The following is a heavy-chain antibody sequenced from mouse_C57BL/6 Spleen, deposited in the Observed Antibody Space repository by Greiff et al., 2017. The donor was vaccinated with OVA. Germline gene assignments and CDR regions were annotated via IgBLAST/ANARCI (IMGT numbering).Heavy chain of an antibody. Sequence: VQLQQSGAELVRPGASVKLSCKASGYTFTDYYINWVKQRPGQGLEWIARIYPGSGNTYYNEKFKGKATLTAEKSSSTAYMQLSSLTSEDSAVYFCAREPYYGYDWFAYWGQGTLVTVSA. CDR2: IYPGSGNT. CDR3: AREPYYGYDWFAY. D-gene: IGHD2-9*01. J-gene: IGHJ3*01. CDR1: GYTFTDYY. V-gene: IGHV1-76*01.